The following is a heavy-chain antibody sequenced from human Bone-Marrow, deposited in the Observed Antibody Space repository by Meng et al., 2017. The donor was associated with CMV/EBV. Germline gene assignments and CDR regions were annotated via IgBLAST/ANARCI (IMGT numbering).Heavy chain of an antibody. Sequence: SVKVSCKASGGTFSSYAISWVRQAPGQGLEWMGGFIPILNTPKYAQKFQGRVTITTDESTTTAYMEVRSLTSEDMAVYFCARIQDTVFGADPPYYDMDVWGQGTTVTVSS. V-gene: IGHV1-69*05. CDR1: GGTFSSYA. D-gene: IGHD3-3*01. J-gene: IGHJ6*02. CDR3: ARIQDTVFGADPPYYDMDV. CDR2: FIPILNTP.